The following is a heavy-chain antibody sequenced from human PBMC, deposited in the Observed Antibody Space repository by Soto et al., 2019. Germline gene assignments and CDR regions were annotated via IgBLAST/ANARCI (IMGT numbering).Heavy chain of an antibody. J-gene: IGHJ6*02. CDR1: GYTFTSYG. CDR3: ARDSNGVVAATDYYYGMDV. CDR2: ISAYNGNT. V-gene: IGHV1-18*01. D-gene: IGHD2-15*01. Sequence: ASVKVSCKASGYTFTSYGISWVRQAPGQGLEWMGWISAYNGNTNYAQKLQGRVTMTTDTSTSTAYMELRSLRSDDTAVYYCARDSNGVVAATDYYYGMDVWGQGTTVTVSS.